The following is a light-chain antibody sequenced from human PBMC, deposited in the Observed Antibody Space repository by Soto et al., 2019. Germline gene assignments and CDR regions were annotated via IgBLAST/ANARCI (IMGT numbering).Light chain of an antibody. J-gene: IGLJ1*01. Sequence: QSALTQPASVSGSPGQSITISCTGTSSDLAIYNYVSWYQQQPGKAPKLMIYQVTNRPSGVSNRFSGSRSGNTASLTISGLQAEDEADYYCSSSTDSSNHVFCPGTKVTVL. CDR1: SSDLAIYNY. V-gene: IGLV2-14*01. CDR3: SSSTDSSNHV. CDR2: QVT.